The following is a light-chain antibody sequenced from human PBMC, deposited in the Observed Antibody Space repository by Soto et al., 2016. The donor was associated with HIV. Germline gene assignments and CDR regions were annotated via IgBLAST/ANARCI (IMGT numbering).Light chain of an antibody. V-gene: IGLV3-21*02. Sequence: SYVLTQPPSVSVAPGLTAEISCGGDNIATQRVHWYQQRPGQAPILVVYDDSDRPSGIPERFSGSRSGKSATLTISRVEAGDEADYYCQVWDISTEHVIFGGGPRLTVL. J-gene: IGLJ2*01. CDR3: QVWDISTEHVI. CDR2: DDS. CDR1: NIATQR.